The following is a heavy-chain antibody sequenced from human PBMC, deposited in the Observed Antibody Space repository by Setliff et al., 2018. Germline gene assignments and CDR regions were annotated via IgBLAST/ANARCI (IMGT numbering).Heavy chain of an antibody. J-gene: IGHJ5*01. CDR1: GDSISNTGYY. Sequence: SETLSLTCIVAGDSISNTGYYWGWLRQPPGKGLEWIGRIYNSGTTNYNPSLKSRVTISADTSNNSFSLNLSSVTAADTAVYYCAGRDYSGGDSWGHGTLVTVSS. CDR3: AGRDYSGGDS. CDR2: IYNSGTT. D-gene: IGHD4-4*01. V-gene: IGHV4-39*02.